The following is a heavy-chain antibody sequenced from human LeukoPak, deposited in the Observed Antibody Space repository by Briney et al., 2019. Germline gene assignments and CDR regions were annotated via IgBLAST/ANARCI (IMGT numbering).Heavy chain of an antibody. D-gene: IGHD3-22*01. CDR3: ARGKVFPYYYDSSAYHTLDY. J-gene: IGHJ4*02. CDR1: GFNFSAYT. Sequence: PGGSLRLSCAVSGFNFSAYTMNWVRQAPGKGLEWVSSITGSSSTINYADSVKGRFTISRDNAKNSLYLQMNSLRDEDTAVYYCARGKVFPYYYDSSAYHTLDYWGQGTLVTVSS. V-gene: IGHV3-48*02. CDR2: ITGSSSTI.